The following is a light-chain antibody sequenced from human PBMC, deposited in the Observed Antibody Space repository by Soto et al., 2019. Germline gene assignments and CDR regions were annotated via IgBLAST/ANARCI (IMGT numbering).Light chain of an antibody. J-gene: IGKJ5*01. CDR1: QDISSW. CDR2: TTS. V-gene: IGKV1-12*01. CDR3: QQANRFPIT. Sequence: DLQMTQSPSFVSASVGDRVTVTCRASQDISSWLAWYQQKPGKAPKLLIYTTSTLGSGVPSRFSGRRSGTDFTLTISGLQPEDFATYYCQQANRFPITFGQGTRLEIK.